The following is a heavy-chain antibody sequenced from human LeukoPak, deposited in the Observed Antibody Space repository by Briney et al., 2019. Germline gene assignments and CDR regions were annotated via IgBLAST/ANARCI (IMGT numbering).Heavy chain of an antibody. Sequence: SETLSLTCTVSGGSISSYCWSWIRQPPGKGLEWIGYIYYSGSTNYNPSLKSRVTISVDTSKNQFSLKLSSVTAADTAVYYCARRDCSSTSCLGFGYYYYYMDVWGKGTTVTVSS. V-gene: IGHV4-59*01. J-gene: IGHJ6*03. CDR2: IYYSGST. D-gene: IGHD2-2*01. CDR3: ARRDCSSTSCLGFGYYYYYMDV. CDR1: GGSISSYC.